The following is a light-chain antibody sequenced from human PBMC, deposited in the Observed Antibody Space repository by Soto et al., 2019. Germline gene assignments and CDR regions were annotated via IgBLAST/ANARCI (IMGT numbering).Light chain of an antibody. CDR2: EVS. V-gene: IGLV2-14*01. Sequence: QSALTQPASVSGSPGQSITISCTGTSSDVGGYNYVSWYQQHPGKAPKLMIYEVSNRPLGVSNSFSGSKSGNTASLTISGLQAENEADYYCSSYTSSSTPDVFGTGTKLTVL. J-gene: IGLJ1*01. CDR1: SSDVGGYNY. CDR3: SSYTSSSTPDV.